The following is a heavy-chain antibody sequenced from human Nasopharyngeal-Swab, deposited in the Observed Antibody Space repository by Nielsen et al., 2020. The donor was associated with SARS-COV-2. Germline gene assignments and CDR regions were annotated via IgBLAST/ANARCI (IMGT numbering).Heavy chain of an antibody. D-gene: IGHD4-17*01. CDR3: AKDMWPTVTTPDY. CDR2: ISWNSGSI. J-gene: IGHJ4*02. V-gene: IGHV3-9*01. Sequence: WIRQPPGKGLEWVSGISWNSGSIGYADSVKGRFTISRDNAKNSLYLQMSSLRAEDTALYYCAKDMWPTVTTPDYWGQGTLVTVSS.